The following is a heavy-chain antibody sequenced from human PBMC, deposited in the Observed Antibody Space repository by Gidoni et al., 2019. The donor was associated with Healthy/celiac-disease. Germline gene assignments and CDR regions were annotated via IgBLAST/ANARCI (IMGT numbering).Heavy chain of an antibody. J-gene: IGHJ4*02. CDR2: ISGSGGST. Sequence: EVQLLESGGGLVQPGGSLRLSCAASGFTFSSYAMSWVRQAPGKGLEWVSVISGSGGSTYYADSVKGRFTISRDNSKNTLYLQMNSLRAEDTAVYYCAKAGVLLFSEIDYWGQGTLVTVSS. CDR3: AKAGVLLFSEIDY. CDR1: GFTFSSYA. V-gene: IGHV3-23*01. D-gene: IGHD1-26*01.